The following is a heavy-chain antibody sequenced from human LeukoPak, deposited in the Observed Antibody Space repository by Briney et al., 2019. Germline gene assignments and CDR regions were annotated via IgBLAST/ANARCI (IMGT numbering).Heavy chain of an antibody. Sequence: GGSLRLSCAASGFTFSSYSMNWVRQAPGKGLEWVSYISSSRSTIYYADSVKGRFTISRDNAKNSLYLQMNSLRAEDTAVYYCAREDELELRTGSWFDPWGQGTLVTVSS. CDR1: GFTFSSYS. D-gene: IGHD1-7*01. J-gene: IGHJ5*02. V-gene: IGHV3-48*01. CDR2: ISSSRSTI. CDR3: AREDELELRTGSWFDP.